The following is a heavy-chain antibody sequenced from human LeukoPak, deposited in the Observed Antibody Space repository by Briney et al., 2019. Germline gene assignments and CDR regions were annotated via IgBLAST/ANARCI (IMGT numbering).Heavy chain of an antibody. Sequence: SVKVSCKASGGTFSSYAISWVRQAPGQGLEWMGRIIPILGIANYAQKFQGRVTITADKSTSTAYMELSSLRSEDTAVYYCARDAALLWFGELFRYFDYWGQGTLVTVSS. CDR1: GGTFSSYA. CDR3: ARDAALLWFGELFRYFDY. J-gene: IGHJ4*02. D-gene: IGHD3-10*01. V-gene: IGHV1-69*04. CDR2: IIPILGIA.